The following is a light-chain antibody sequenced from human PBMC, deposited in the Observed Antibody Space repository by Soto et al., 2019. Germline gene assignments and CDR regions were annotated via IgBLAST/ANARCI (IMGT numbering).Light chain of an antibody. CDR3: QQYGNSPRT. Sequence: EIVLTQSPGTLSLSPGERATLSCRASQSVSSSYFSWYQQKPGHAPRLLIYGASSRATGIPDRFTGSGSATDFPLTISRLEHEDFAVYYWQQYGNSPRTFGQGTRVEIK. CDR2: GAS. J-gene: IGKJ1*01. CDR1: QSVSSSY. V-gene: IGKV3-20*01.